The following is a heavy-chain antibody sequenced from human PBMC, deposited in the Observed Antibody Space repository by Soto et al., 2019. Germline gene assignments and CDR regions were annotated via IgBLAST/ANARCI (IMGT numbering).Heavy chain of an antibody. CDR2: IIPIFGTA. D-gene: IGHD3-10*02. CDR1: GGTFSSYA. J-gene: IGHJ6*02. CDR3: ASVFGSLLGSLDYYYYYGMDV. Sequence: GASLKVSCKASGGTFSSYAISWVRQAPGQGLEYMGGIIPIFGTANYAQKFQGRVTITADESTSTAYMELSSLRSEDTAVYYCASVFGSLLGSLDYYYYYGMDVWGQGTTVTVSS. V-gene: IGHV1-69*13.